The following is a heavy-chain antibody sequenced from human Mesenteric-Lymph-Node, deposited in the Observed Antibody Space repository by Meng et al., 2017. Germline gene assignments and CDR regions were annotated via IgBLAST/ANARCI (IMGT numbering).Heavy chain of an antibody. Sequence: VQLVGSGGGVVQPGGCLGFSCAASGFTVSSNYMSWVRQAPGKGLEWMGGIIPIFGTANYAQKFQGRVTITADKSTSTAYMELSGLRSEDTAVYYCAKTDIGDGYYFDYWGQGTLVTVSS. D-gene: IGHD1-1*01. CDR1: GFTVSSNY. CDR3: AKTDIGDGYYFDY. CDR2: IIPIFGTA. V-gene: IGHV1-69*06. J-gene: IGHJ4*02.